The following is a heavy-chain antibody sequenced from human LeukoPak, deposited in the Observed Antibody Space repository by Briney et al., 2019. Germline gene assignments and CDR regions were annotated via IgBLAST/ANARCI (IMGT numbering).Heavy chain of an antibody. CDR2: IKQDGSER. J-gene: IGHJ1*01. CDR3: ARGDYYDSSGYSQYFQH. Sequence: GGSLRLSCAASGFTFSSYWMNWVRQAPGKGLEWVANIKQDGSERYYVDSVKGRFTISRDNSKNTLYLQMNSLRAEDTAVYYCARGDYYDSSGYSQYFQHWGQGTLDPVSS. V-gene: IGHV3-7*02. CDR1: GFTFSSYW. D-gene: IGHD3-22*01.